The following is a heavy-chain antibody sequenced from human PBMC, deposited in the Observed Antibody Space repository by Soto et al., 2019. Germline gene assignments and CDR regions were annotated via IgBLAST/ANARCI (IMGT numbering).Heavy chain of an antibody. CDR2: INPSGGST. CDR3: ARVYPSDTRYGYVGNNWFDP. Sequence: QVQLVQSGAEVKKPGASVKVSCKASGYTFTSYYMHWVRQAPGQGLEWMGIINPSGGSTSYAQKFQCRVTMTRDTSTSTVYMELSSLRSEGTAVYYCARVYPSDTRYGYVGNNWFDPWGQGTLVTVSS. V-gene: IGHV1-46*03. D-gene: IGHD5-18*01. J-gene: IGHJ5*02. CDR1: GYTFTSYY.